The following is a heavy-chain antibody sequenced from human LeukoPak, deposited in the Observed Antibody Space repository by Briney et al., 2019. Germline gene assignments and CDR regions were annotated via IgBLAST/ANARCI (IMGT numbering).Heavy chain of an antibody. CDR1: GLTFSRDW. CDR3: AREEEGDAFDI. CDR2: IRQDGGET. J-gene: IGHJ3*02. V-gene: IGHV3-7*01. Sequence: GGSLRLSCEASGLTFSRDWMGWVRQAPGKGLEWVANIRQDGGETYYGDSVKGRFIISRDNAKNSLFLQMNRLRAEDTAVSYCAREEEGDAFDIWGQGTMVTVSS.